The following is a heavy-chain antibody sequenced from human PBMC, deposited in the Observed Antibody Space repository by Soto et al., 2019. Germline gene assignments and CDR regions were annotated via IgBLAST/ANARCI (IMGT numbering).Heavy chain of an antibody. Sequence: GGSLRLACGASGFPFNTHGMAWVRQAPGKGLEWVSGISGGGDRTQYADGVKGRFTISRDNSKNTVDLQMTSLRAEDTATYYCAKTATYDYVWGDYRYFFDHWGQGTVVTVSS. V-gene: IGHV3-23*01. CDR2: ISGGGDRT. D-gene: IGHD3-16*02. CDR3: AKTATYDYVWGDYRYFFDH. J-gene: IGHJ4*02. CDR1: GFPFNTHG.